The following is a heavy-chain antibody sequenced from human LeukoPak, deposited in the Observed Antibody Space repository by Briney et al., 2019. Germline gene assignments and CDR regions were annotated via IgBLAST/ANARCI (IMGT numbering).Heavy chain of an antibody. D-gene: IGHD3-3*01. J-gene: IGHJ4*02. CDR3: ARGGRITIFGVVID. V-gene: IGHV3-48*03. CDR2: ISSSSSTI. Sequence: PGGSLRLSCAASGFTFSSYEMNWVRQAPGKGLEWVSYISSSSSTIYYADSVKGRFTISRDNAKNSLYLQMNSLRAEDTAVYYCARGGRITIFGVVIDWGQGTLVTVSS. CDR1: GFTFSSYE.